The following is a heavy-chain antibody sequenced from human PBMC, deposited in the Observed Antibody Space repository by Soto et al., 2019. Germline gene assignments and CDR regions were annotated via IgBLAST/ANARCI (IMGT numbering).Heavy chain of an antibody. CDR1: GFTLSSYW. V-gene: IGHV3-7*04. J-gene: IGHJ4*02. Sequence: EVRLVESGGDLVQPGGSLRLSCAAYGFTLSSYWMSWVRQAPGKGLEWVANINQDGSEKYHVDSVKGRFTISRDNARNSLYLLMNSLSAESTALDYCARADTTWFGASLQDYWGQGTMVTVSS. D-gene: IGHD3-10*01. CDR2: INQDGSEK. CDR3: ARADTTWFGASLQDY.